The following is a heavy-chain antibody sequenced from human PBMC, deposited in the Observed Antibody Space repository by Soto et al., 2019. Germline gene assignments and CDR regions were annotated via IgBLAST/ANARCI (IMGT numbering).Heavy chain of an antibody. V-gene: IGHV4-59*01. D-gene: IGHD2-2*01. CDR3: ARMGVPAAIGGYYYYYYMDV. Sequence: SETLSISCTVSGDSLSRDHWTCVRQPPGKGLEWIGYIYYSGSTNYNPSLKSRAPISVDTSKNQFSLKLSSVTAADTAVYYCARMGVPAAIGGYYYYYYMDVWGKGTTVT. CDR1: GDSLSRDH. CDR2: IYYSGST. J-gene: IGHJ6*03.